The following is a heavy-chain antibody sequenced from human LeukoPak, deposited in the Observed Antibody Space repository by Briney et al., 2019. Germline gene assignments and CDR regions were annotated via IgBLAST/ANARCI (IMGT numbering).Heavy chain of an antibody. CDR3: ARHGLMVRGVIISYFDY. J-gene: IGHJ4*02. V-gene: IGHV4-39*01. CDR1: RGSISSSSYY. D-gene: IGHD3-10*01. CDR2: IYYSGST. Sequence: SETLSLTCTVSRGSISSSSYYWGWIRQPPGKGLEWIGSIYYSGSTYYNPSLKSRVTISVDTSKNQFSLKLSSVTAADTAVYYCARHGLMVRGVIISYFDYWGQGTLATVSS.